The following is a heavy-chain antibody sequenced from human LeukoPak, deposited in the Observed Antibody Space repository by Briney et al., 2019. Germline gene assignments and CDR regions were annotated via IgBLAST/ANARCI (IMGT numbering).Heavy chain of an antibody. D-gene: IGHD3-10*01. CDR3: ARVWYGSATLGWFDP. CDR1: GGSISSSTYY. V-gene: IGHV4-39*01. CDR2: VYYTGST. Sequence: PSETLSLTCTVSGGSISSSTYYWGWIRQPPGEGLEWIGTVYYTGSTYYSPSLRSRVTISVDTSKNQFSLKLSSVTAADTAVFYCARVWYGSATLGWFDPWGQGTLVTVSS. J-gene: IGHJ5*02.